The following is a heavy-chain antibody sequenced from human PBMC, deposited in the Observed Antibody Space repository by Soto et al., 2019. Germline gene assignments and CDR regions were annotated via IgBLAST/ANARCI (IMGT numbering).Heavy chain of an antibody. CDR1: GFTFSSYA. V-gene: IGHV3-23*01. CDR3: AKIRNKVVVVAASFDY. D-gene: IGHD2-15*01. J-gene: IGHJ4*02. CDR2: ISGSGGST. Sequence: GGSLRLSCAASGFTFSSYAMSSVRPAPGKGLEWVSAISGSGGSTYYADSVKGRSTISRDNSKNTLYLQMNSLRAEDTAVYYCAKIRNKVVVVAASFDYWGQGTLVTVSS.